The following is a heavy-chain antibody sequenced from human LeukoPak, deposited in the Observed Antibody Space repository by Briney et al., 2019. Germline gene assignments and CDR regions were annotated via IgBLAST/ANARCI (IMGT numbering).Heavy chain of an antibody. CDR3: AKDSSTGYSSILDY. CDR2: ISYDGSNK. CDR1: GFTFSSYG. V-gene: IGHV3-30*18. J-gene: IGHJ4*02. Sequence: PGRSLKLSCAASGFTFSSYGMHWVRQAPGKGLEWVAVISYDGSNKYYADSVKGRFTISRDNSKNTLYLQMNSLRAEDTAVYYCAKDSSTGYSSILDYWGQGTLVTVSS. D-gene: IGHD6-19*01.